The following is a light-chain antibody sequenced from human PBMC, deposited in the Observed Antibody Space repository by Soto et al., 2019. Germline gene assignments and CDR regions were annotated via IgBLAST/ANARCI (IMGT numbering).Light chain of an antibody. CDR1: QSVSSSY. Sequence: EIVMTQSPATLSVSPGERATLSCWASQSVSSSYLAWYQQKPGQAPRLLIYGASSRATGIPDRFSGSGSGTDFTLTISRLEAEDFAVYYCQQYVTSPEWTFGQGTKVDI. J-gene: IGKJ1*01. CDR3: QQYVTSPEWT. CDR2: GAS. V-gene: IGKV3-20*01.